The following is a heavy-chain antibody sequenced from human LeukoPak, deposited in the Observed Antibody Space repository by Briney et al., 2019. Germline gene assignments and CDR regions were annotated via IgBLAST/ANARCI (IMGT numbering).Heavy chain of an antibody. CDR1: GFTFSSYG. CDR2: IWYDGSNK. V-gene: IGHV3-33*01. D-gene: IGHD1-1*01. Sequence: PGGSLRLSCAASGFTFSSYGMHWVRQAPGKGLEWVAVIWYDGSNKYYADSVKGRFTISRDNSKNTLYLQMNSLRAEDTAVYYCARGPPRTRQLERRKVNWFDPWGQGTLVTVSS. CDR3: ARGPPRTRQLERRKVNWFDP. J-gene: IGHJ5*02.